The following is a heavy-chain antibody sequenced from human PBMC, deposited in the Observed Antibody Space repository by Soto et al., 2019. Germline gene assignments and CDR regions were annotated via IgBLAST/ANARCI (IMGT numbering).Heavy chain of an antibody. CDR2: ISSSSSYI. V-gene: IGHV3-21*01. CDR3: ARETPTVTIFGVDTEFDP. D-gene: IGHD3-3*01. CDR1: GFTFSSYS. Sequence: GGSLRLSCAPSGFTFSSYSMNWVRQAPGKGLEWVSSISSSSSYIYYADSVKGRFTISRDNAKNSLYLQMNSLRAEDTAVYYCARETPTVTIFGVDTEFDPWGQGTLVTVSS. J-gene: IGHJ5*02.